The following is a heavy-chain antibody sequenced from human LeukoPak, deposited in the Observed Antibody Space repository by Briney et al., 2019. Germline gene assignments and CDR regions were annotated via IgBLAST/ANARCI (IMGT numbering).Heavy chain of an antibody. CDR3: AKVRPTVVVAATRGAFDY. CDR1: GFTFSSYA. D-gene: IGHD2-15*01. V-gene: IGHV3-23*01. J-gene: IGHJ4*02. Sequence: GGSLRLSGAASGFTFSSYAMSWVRQAPGKGLEWVSGTSGSGGTTEYADSVKGRFTISRDNSKNTLYLQMNSLRAEDTAVYYCAKVRPTVVVAATRGAFDYWGQGAQVTVSS. CDR2: TSGSGGTT.